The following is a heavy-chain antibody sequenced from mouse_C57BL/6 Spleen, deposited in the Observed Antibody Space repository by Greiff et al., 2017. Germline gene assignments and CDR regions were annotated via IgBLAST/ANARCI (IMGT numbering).Heavy chain of an antibody. D-gene: IGHD1-1*01. J-gene: IGHJ2*01. Sequence: VQLQQPGAELVKPGASVKLSCKASGYTFTSYWMHWVKQRPGQGLEWIGMIHPNSGSTNYNEKFKSKATLTVDKSSSTAYMQLSSLTSEDSAVYYCARESDYYGSSYRYWGQGTTLTVSS. V-gene: IGHV1-64*01. CDR3: ARESDYYGSSYRY. CDR1: GYTFTSYW. CDR2: IHPNSGST.